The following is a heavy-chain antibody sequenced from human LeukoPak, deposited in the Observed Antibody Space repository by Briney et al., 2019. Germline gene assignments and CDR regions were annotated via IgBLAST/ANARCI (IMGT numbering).Heavy chain of an antibody. Sequence: GASVKVSCKASGYSFTSYYIHWVRQAPGQGLEWMGIINPSVGSTSYAPKFQGRVTMTRGTSTSTVYMELSSLRSEDTAVYYCARDIYTSGSLGYWGQGTLVTVSS. D-gene: IGHD3-10*01. CDR3: ARDIYTSGSLGY. CDR1: GYSFTSYY. V-gene: IGHV1-46*01. CDR2: INPSVGST. J-gene: IGHJ4*02.